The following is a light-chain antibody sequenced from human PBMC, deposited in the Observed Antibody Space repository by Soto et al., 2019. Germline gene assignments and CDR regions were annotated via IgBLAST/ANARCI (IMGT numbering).Light chain of an antibody. J-gene: IGLJ1*01. CDR2: HVN. CDR1: SSDIGHYDY. CDR3: CSLTTSHTYV. Sequence: QSVLTQPASVSGSPGQSITISCTGTSSDIGHYDYVSWYQQHPGKAPKLMIYHVNYRPSGVSNRYSGSKSGNSASLTISGLHSYDEADYYCCSLTTSHTYVFRSGTKVTVL. V-gene: IGLV2-14*03.